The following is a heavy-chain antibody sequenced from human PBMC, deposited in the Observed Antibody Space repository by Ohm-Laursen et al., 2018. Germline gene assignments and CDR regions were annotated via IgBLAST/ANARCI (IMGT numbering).Heavy chain of an antibody. D-gene: IGHD5-18*01. Sequence: ASSVKVSCNVSGYTLTELSMHWVRQAPGKGLEWMGGFDPENGERIYAQKFQGRVTMTEDKSTDTAFMELSSLRSEDTAVYYCATYMTAHYYYAMDIWGRGTTVTVSS. CDR2: FDPENGER. J-gene: IGHJ6*02. CDR1: GYTLTELS. CDR3: ATYMTAHYYYAMDI. V-gene: IGHV1-24*01.